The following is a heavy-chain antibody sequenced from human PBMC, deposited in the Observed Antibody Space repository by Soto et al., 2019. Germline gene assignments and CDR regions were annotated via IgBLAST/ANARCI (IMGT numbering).Heavy chain of an antibody. CDR3: ARPGSYLGLDAFDI. J-gene: IGHJ3*02. D-gene: IGHD1-26*01. Sequence: ASVKVSCKASGGTFSSYAISWVRQAPGQGLEWMGGIIPIFGTANYAQKFQGRVTITADESTSTAYMELSSLRSEDTAVYYCARPGSYLGLDAFDIWGQGTMVTVSS. V-gene: IGHV1-69*13. CDR2: IIPIFGTA. CDR1: GGTFSSYA.